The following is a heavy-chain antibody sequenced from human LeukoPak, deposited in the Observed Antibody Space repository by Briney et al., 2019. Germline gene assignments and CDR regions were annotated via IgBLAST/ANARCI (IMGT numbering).Heavy chain of an antibody. CDR3: AKDRSKIAVEDY. D-gene: IGHD6-19*01. J-gene: IGHJ4*02. CDR1: GFTFSSSA. Sequence: PGGSLRLSCAASGFTFSSSAMSWVRQAPGKGLEWVSAISNNGGYTYYADSVQGRFTISRDNSKNTLYLQMNSLRAEDTAVYYCAKDRSKIAVEDYWGQGTLVTVSS. V-gene: IGHV3-23*01. CDR2: ISNNGGYT.